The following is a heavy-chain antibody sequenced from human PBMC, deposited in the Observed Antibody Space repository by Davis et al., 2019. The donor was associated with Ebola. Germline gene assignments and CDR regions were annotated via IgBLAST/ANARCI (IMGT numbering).Heavy chain of an antibody. Sequence: GGSLRLSCAASGFTFSDYYMSWIRQAPGKGLEWVSYISSSSSYIYYADSVKGRFTISRDNAKNSLYLQMNSLRAEDTAVYYCARVVYSSSWYNYWGQGTLVTASS. V-gene: IGHV3-11*05. J-gene: IGHJ4*02. CDR1: GFTFSDYY. CDR3: ARVVYSSSWYNY. CDR2: ISSSSSYI. D-gene: IGHD6-13*01.